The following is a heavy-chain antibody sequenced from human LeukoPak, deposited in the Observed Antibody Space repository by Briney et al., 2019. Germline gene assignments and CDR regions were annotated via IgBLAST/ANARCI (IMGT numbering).Heavy chain of an antibody. J-gene: IGHJ4*02. CDR2: IYYSGST. CDR1: GGSISSSSYY. Sequence: PSETLSLTCTVYGGSISSSSYYWGWIRQPPGKGLEWIGSIYYSGSTYYNPSLKSRVTISVDTSKNQFSLKLSSVTAADTAVYYCARGSRDDPFDYWGQGTLVTVSS. CDR3: ARGSRDDPFDY. V-gene: IGHV4-39*07. D-gene: IGHD1-1*01.